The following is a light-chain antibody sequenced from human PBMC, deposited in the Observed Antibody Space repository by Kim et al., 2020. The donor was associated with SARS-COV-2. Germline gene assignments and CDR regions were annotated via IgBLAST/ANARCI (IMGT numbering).Light chain of an antibody. CDR1: SSNIGNKN. J-gene: IGLJ3*02. V-gene: IGLV1-51*01. CDR2: DNI. CDR3: GTWDTSLSAWV. Sequence: GQKVTISCSGISSNIGNKNFSWYQQHPGTAPILLIYDNIKRPSGIPDRFSGSTSGTSATLGITGLQTGEEADYYCGTWDTSLSAWVFGGGTQLTVL.